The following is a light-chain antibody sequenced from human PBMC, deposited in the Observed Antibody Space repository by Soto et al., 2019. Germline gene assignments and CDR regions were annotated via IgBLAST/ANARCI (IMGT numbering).Light chain of an antibody. CDR2: GAS. CDR1: QSLNSN. CDR3: QQYNNWWT. V-gene: IGKV3-15*01. J-gene: IGKJ1*01. Sequence: IMMTQSPATLSVSPGERATVSCRASQSLNSNLAWYQQKPGQVPRLLIYGASTRATGIPVRFSCSGSGTEFTLTISSLQSEDSAVYYCQQYNNWWTFGQGTKVEIK.